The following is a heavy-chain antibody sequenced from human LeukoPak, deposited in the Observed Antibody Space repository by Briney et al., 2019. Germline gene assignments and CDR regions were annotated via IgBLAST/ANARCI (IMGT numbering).Heavy chain of an antibody. Sequence: SETLSLTCAVYGGSFSGYYWSWIRQPPGKGLEWLGEINHSGSTNYNPSLKSRVTISVDTSKNQFSLKLSSVTAADTAVYYCASRVLLWFGESNHPRGFDPWGQGTLVTVSS. CDR3: ASRVLLWFGESNHPRGFDP. CDR1: GGSFSGYY. V-gene: IGHV4-34*01. CDR2: INHSGST. J-gene: IGHJ5*02. D-gene: IGHD3-10*01.